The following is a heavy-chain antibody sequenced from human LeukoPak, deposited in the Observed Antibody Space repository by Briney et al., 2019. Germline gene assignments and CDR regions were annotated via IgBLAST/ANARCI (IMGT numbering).Heavy chain of an antibody. CDR2: INPSGGST. CDR3: AVFPGIVGATPLRNDAFDI. V-gene: IGHV1-46*01. J-gene: IGHJ3*02. Sequence: GASVKVSCKASGYTFTGYYMHWVRQAPGQGLEWMGIINPSGGSTSYAQKFQGRVTMTRDTSTSTVYMELSSLRSEDTAVYYCAVFPGIVGATPLRNDAFDIWGQGTMVTVSS. CDR1: GYTFTGYY. D-gene: IGHD1-26*01.